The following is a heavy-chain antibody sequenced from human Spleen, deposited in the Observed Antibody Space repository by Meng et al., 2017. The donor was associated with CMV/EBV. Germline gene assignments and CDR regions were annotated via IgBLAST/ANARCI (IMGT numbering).Heavy chain of an antibody. Sequence: KASGYTFTSYGISWVRQATGQGLEWMGWISAYNGNTNYAQKLQGRVTMTTDTSTSTAYMELRSLRSDDTAVYYCAGGRDGYSYYFDYWGQGTLVTVSS. D-gene: IGHD5-24*01. CDR2: ISAYNGNT. V-gene: IGHV1-18*01. CDR3: AGGRDGYSYYFDY. CDR1: GYTFTSYG. J-gene: IGHJ4*02.